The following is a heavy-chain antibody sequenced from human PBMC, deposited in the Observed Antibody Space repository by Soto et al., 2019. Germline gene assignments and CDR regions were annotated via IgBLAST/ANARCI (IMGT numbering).Heavy chain of an antibody. Sequence: QVQLVQSGAEVKKPGASVKVSCKASGYSFTTYAMHWVRQAPGQRLEWMGWNNAGYGHTKYSQKFQGRVTIARDTAATTAYMELSSLRSEDTAVYYCARDRRREEVVVGYDYGMDVWGQGTTVTVSS. CDR2: NNAGYGHT. CDR1: GYSFTTYA. J-gene: IGHJ6*02. CDR3: ARDRRREEVVVGYDYGMDV. D-gene: IGHD2-15*01. V-gene: IGHV1-3*01.